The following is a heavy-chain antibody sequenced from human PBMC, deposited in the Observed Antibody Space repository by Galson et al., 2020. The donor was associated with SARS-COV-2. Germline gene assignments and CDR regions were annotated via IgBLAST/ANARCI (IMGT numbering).Heavy chain of an antibody. V-gene: IGHV3-43*01. CDR3: AKAGRWFGELLHFDY. D-gene: IGHD3-10*01. CDR2: ISWDGGST. Sequence: QAGGSLRLSCAASGFTFDDYTMHWVRQAPGKGLEWVSLISWDGGSTYYADSVKGRFTISRDNSKNSLYLQMNSLRTEDTALYYCAKAGRWFGELLHFDYWGQGTLVTVSS. J-gene: IGHJ4*02. CDR1: GFTFDDYT.